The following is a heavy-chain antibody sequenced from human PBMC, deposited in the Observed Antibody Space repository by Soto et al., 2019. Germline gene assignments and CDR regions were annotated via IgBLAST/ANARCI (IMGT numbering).Heavy chain of an antibody. CDR1: GFTFSSYG. D-gene: IGHD4-17*01. CDR2: IWYDGSNK. Sequence: QVQLVESGGGVVQPGRSLRLSCAASGFTFSSYGMHWVRQAPGKGLEWVAVIWYDGSNKYYADSVKGRFTISRDNSKNTLYQQMNSLRAEDTAAYYCARDRGADDYGDSRDAFDIWGQGTMVNVSS. V-gene: IGHV3-33*01. J-gene: IGHJ3*02. CDR3: ARDRGADDYGDSRDAFDI.